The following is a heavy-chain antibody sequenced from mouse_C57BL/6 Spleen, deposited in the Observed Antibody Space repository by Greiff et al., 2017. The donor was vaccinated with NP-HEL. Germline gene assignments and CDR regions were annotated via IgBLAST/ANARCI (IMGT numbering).Heavy chain of an antibody. V-gene: IGHV2-5*01. D-gene: IGHD1-1*01. CDR2: IWRGGGT. Sequence: VQLQESGPGLVQPSQSLSITCTVSGFSLTSYGVHWVRQSPGQGLEWLGVIWRGGGTDYNAAFMSRLSINKDNSKSQVFFKMNSLQADDAAIYYCARGVYYGSSRPLDYWGQGTTLTVSS. CDR3: ARGVYYGSSRPLDY. J-gene: IGHJ2*01. CDR1: GFSLTSYG.